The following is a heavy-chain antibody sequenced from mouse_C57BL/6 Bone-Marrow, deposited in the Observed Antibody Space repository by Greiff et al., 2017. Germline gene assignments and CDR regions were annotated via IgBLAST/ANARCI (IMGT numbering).Heavy chain of an antibody. D-gene: IGHD3-1*01. CDR2: IYPGDGDT. CDR1: GYAFSSSW. Sequence: QVQLQQSGPELVKPGASVKISCKASGYAFSSSWMNWVKQRPGKGLEWIGRIYPGDGDTNYNGKFKGKATLTADKSSSTAYMQLSSLTSEDSAVYFCARSSDYYAMDYWGQGTSVTVSS. V-gene: IGHV1-82*01. CDR3: ARSSDYYAMDY. J-gene: IGHJ4*01.